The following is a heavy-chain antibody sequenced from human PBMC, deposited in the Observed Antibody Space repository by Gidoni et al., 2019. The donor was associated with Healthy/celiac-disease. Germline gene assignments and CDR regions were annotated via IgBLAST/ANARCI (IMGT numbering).Heavy chain of an antibody. CDR1: GFTCSSYG. CDR2: ISYDGSNK. D-gene: IGHD6-19*01. J-gene: IGHJ4*02. V-gene: IGHV3-30*18. CDR3: AKAHSSGWYYFDY. Sequence: QVQLVESGGGVVQPGRSLRLSCVASGFTCSSYGMHWVRQAPGKGLEWVAVISYDGSNKYYADSVKGRFTISRDNSKNTLYLQMNSLRAEDTAVYYCAKAHSSGWYYFDYWGQGTLVTVSS.